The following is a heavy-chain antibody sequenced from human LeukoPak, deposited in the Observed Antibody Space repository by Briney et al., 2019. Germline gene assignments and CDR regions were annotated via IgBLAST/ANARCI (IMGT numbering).Heavy chain of an antibody. J-gene: IGHJ5*02. CDR3: ASVWQNYYHFDL. CDR2: FFVSGGT. CDR1: GDSISSHY. V-gene: IGHV4-59*11. Sequence: SETLSLTCTVSGDSISSHYWSWIRQRPGKGREWVGFFFVSGGTNYKSSLESRVTMSVDTSQNQFSRTLSSVTAEDTAEYYCASVWQNYYHFDLWGPGTAVTVSS. D-gene: IGHD3-22*01.